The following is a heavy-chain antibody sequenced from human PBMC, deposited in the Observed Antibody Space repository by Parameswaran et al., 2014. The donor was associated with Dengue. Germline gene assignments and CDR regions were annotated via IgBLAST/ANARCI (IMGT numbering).Heavy chain of an antibody. CDR2: IYSGGST. J-gene: IGHJ6*02. V-gene: IGHV3-53*01. CDR3: ARIDYSSSSEDEYYYGMDV. D-gene: IGHD6-6*01. Sequence: RWIRQPPGRGLEWVSVIYSGGSTYYADSVKGRNTISRDNSKNTLYLQMNSLRAEDTAVYYCARIDYSSSSEDEYYYGMDVWGQGTTVTVSS.